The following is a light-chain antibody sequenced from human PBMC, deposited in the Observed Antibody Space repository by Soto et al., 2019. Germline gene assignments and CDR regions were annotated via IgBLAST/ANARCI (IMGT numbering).Light chain of an antibody. CDR2: GAS. V-gene: IGKV3-20*01. J-gene: IGKJ1*01. CDR1: QSLSSSY. Sequence: IVLTQSPGTLSLSPGERSTLSCRASQSLSSSYLAWYQHKAGQAPRLLICGASTSATGSPDRFSGRGSASDFTLTIGTLETEDLSVYYCQQMYSSPARTVGQGTRVEI. CDR3: QQMYSSPART.